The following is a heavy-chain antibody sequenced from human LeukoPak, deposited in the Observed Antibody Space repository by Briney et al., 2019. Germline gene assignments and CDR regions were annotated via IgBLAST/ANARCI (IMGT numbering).Heavy chain of an antibody. CDR3: ARDRTPYYDFWSGYSNSEGYYYYGMDV. V-gene: IGHV3-21*01. CDR1: GFTFSSYS. D-gene: IGHD3-3*01. CDR2: ISSSSSYI. J-gene: IGHJ6*02. Sequence: GGSLRLSRAASGFTFSSYSMNWVRQAPGKGLEWVSSISSSSSYIYYADSVKGRFTISRDNAKNSPYLQMNSLRAEDTAVYYCARDRTPYYDFWSGYSNSEGYYYYGMDVWGQGTTVTVSS.